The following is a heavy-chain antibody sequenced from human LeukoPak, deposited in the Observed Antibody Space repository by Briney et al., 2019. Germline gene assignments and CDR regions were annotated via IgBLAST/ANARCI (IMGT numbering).Heavy chain of an antibody. J-gene: IGHJ4*02. CDR2: IYHSGTT. V-gene: IGHV4-38-2*02. CDR1: GYSLSSGFY. CDR3: ARGPYPFSL. Sequence: SETLSLTCSVSGYSLSSGFYWDWIRQPPGKGLEWIGTIYHSGTTYYNPSLKRRVTISVDTSRNQFALNLNSVTAADTAVYYCARGPYPFSLWGQGTRVTVSS.